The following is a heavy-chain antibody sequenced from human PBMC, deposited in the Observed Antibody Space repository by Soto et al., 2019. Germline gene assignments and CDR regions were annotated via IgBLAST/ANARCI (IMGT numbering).Heavy chain of an antibody. CDR2: IYYTGST. D-gene: IGHD1-26*01. V-gene: IGHV4-39*01. J-gene: IGHJ4*02. Sequence: QLQLQESGPGLVKPSETLSLTCTVSGGSISSISSSWGWIRQPPGKGLEWIGSIYYTGSTYYNPSLKRRVTMSVDTSKNQFSLKLNSVTAADTAVYYCARRHSGSYYSGGIDYWGQGILVTVSS. CDR3: ARRHSGSYYSGGIDY. CDR1: GGSISSISSS.